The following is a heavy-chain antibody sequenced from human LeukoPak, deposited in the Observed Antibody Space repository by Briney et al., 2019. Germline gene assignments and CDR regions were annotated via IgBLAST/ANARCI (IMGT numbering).Heavy chain of an antibody. J-gene: IGHJ3*02. CDR1: GFSLSTSGVA. CDR2: IDWDDDK. D-gene: IGHD3-22*01. Sequence: SGPTLVNPTQTLTLTCTFSGFSLSTSGVAVGWIRQPPGKALEWLARIDWDDDKYYSTSLKTRLTISKDTSKNQVVLTMTNMDPVDTATYYCARNYYDTSGYIRDGFDIWGQGTMVTVSS. V-gene: IGHV2-70*11. CDR3: ARNYYDTSGYIRDGFDI.